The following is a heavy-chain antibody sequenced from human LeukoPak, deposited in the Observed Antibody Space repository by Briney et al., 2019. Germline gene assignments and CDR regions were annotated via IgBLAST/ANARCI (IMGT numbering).Heavy chain of an antibody. CDR1: GGSISSYY. J-gene: IGHJ4*02. V-gene: IGHV4-4*07. D-gene: IGHD6-13*01. CDR3: ARQNSSWYFDY. Sequence: SETLSLTCTVSGGSISSYYVTWIRQPAGRGLEWIGRIYITESTNYNPSLKSRVNMSVDTSKNQFSLKLNSVTAADTAVYYCARQNSSWYFDYWGQGTLVTVSS. CDR2: IYITEST.